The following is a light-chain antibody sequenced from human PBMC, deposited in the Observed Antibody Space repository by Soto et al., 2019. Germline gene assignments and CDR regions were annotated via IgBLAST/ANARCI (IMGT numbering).Light chain of an antibody. J-gene: IGLJ1*01. CDR3: CSYAGSGTDNYV. CDR2: EVS. V-gene: IGLV2-14*01. Sequence: QSVLTQPASVSGSPGQSITISCTGTSSDIGGYNYVSWYQQYPGKAPKLIIYEVSDRPSGVSTRFSGSKSGNTAFLTISGLQAEDEADYYCCSYAGSGTDNYVFGSGTKVTVL. CDR1: SSDIGGYNY.